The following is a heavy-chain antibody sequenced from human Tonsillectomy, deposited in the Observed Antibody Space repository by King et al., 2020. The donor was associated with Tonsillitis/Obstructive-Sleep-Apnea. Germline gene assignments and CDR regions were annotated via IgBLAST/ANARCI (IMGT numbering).Heavy chain of an antibody. CDR3: AKGTPAEAEDWFDP. CDR1: GFSFDDYA. Sequence: DVQLVESGGGLVQPGGSLRLSCAASGFSFDDYAMHWVRLAPGKGLEWVSGISWNSVSIEYADSVQGRFTISRDNAKNSLYLQMNSLRPEDTALYYCAKGTPAEAEDWFDPGGQGTLVTVSS. D-gene: IGHD6-13*01. J-gene: IGHJ5*02. CDR2: ISWNSVSI. V-gene: IGHV3-9*01.